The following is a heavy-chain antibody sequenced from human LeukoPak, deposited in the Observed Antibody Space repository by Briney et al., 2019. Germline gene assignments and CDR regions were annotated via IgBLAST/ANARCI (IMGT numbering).Heavy chain of an antibody. CDR3: ARKGRVVPAASFDY. CDR2: ISYDGSNK. J-gene: IGHJ4*02. V-gene: IGHV3-30*04. CDR1: PFTFSSYA. Sequence: AGSLRLSCAASPFTFSSYAMHWDRQAPGKGLEWVAVISYDGSNKYYADSVKGRFTISRDNSKNTLYLQMNSLRAEDTAVYYCARKGRVVPAASFDYWGQGTLVTVSS. D-gene: IGHD2-2*01.